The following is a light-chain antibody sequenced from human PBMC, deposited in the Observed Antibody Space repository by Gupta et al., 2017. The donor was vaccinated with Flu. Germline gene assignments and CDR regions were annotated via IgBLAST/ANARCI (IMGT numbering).Light chain of an antibody. CDR3: YSYAGTNKWE. CDR1: GCDVDGYNS. V-gene: IGLV2-8*01. J-gene: IGLJ3*02. Sequence: VTSSCTGTGCDVDGYNSVSWYQQHPAKAHKLMIYDVSKRPSVVPALFSGSRSGNTASLTVSGLQADDEANYYCYSYAGTNKWEFGGGTKLTVL. CDR2: DVS.